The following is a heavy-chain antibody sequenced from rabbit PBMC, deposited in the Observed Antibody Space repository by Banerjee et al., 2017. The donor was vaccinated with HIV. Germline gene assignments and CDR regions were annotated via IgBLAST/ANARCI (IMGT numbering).Heavy chain of an antibody. CDR1: GSEISSNA. CDR2: IYISNGDK. V-gene: IGHV1S47*01. D-gene: IGHD6-1*01. J-gene: IGHJ4*01. Sequence: QEQLVESGGGLVQPEGSLTITCKASGSEISSNAMCWVRQDPGKGLELIACIYISNGDKWYASWAKGRFTISKTSSTTVTLQMTSLPAADTAPYFCARDGGYADYGYALNLCGPGTLVTVS. CDR3: ARDGGYADYGYALNL.